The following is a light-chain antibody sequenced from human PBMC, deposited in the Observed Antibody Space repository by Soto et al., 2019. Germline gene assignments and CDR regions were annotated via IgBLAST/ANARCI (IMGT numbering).Light chain of an antibody. CDR3: QQSYSTT. V-gene: IGKV1-39*01. J-gene: IGKJ1*01. Sequence: DIQMTQSPSSLSASVGVRVTITCRASQSISSYLNWYQQKPGKAPKLLIYAASSLQSGVPSRFSGSGSGTDFTLTISSLQPEDFVTYYCQQSYSTTFGQGTKVDIK. CDR1: QSISSY. CDR2: AAS.